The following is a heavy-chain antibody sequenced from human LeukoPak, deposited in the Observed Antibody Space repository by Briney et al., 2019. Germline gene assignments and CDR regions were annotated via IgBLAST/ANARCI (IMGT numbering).Heavy chain of an antibody. CDR3: ARDPQQQLVVRYFDL. Sequence: ASVKVSCKASGYTFTSYAMHWVRRAPGQRLEWMGWINAGNGNTKYSQKFQGRVTITRDTSASTAYMELSSLRSEDTAVYYCARDPQQQLVVRYFDLWGRGTLVTVSS. CDR2: INAGNGNT. V-gene: IGHV1-3*01. J-gene: IGHJ2*01. D-gene: IGHD6-13*01. CDR1: GYTFTSYA.